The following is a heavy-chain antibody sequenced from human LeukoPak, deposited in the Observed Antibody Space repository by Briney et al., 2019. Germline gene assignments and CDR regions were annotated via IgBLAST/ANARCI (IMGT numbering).Heavy chain of an antibody. Sequence: PSETLSLTCAVYGGSFSSYYWSWIRQPPGKGLEWIGEINHSGSTNYNPSLKSRVTISVDTSKNQFSLKLSSVTAADTAVYYCARNQLVVVAATPYYFDYWGQGTLVTVSS. CDR1: GGSFSSYY. V-gene: IGHV4-34*01. CDR2: INHSGST. D-gene: IGHD2-15*01. J-gene: IGHJ4*02. CDR3: ARNQLVVVAATPYYFDY.